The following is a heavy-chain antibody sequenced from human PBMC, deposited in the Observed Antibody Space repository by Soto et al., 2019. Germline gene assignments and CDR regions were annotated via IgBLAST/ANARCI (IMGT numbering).Heavy chain of an antibody. CDR2: IYYSGST. J-gene: IGHJ5*02. D-gene: IGHD2-8*01. CDR3: ARGNIVLMVYAIFAWFDP. V-gene: IGHV4-59*08. CDR1: GGSISSYY. Sequence: PSETLSLTCTVSGGSISSYYCSWIRQPPGKGLEWIGYIYYSGSTYYNPSLKSRVTISVDTSKNQFSLKLSSVTAADTAVYYCARGNIVLMVYAIFAWFDPWGQGTLVTVSS.